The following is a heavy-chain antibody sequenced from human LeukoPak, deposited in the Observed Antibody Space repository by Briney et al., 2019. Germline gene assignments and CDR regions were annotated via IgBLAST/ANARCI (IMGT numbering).Heavy chain of an antibody. CDR1: GFTFSSYG. Sequence: PGGSLRLSCAASGFTFSSYGMHWVRQAPGKGLEWVAVIWYDGSNKYYADSVKGRFTISRDNSKNTLYLQMNSLRAEDTAVYYCARPLGYDYNYFDYWGQGTLVTVSS. V-gene: IGHV3-33*03. D-gene: IGHD3-22*01. J-gene: IGHJ4*02. CDR2: IWYDGSNK. CDR3: ARPLGYDYNYFDY.